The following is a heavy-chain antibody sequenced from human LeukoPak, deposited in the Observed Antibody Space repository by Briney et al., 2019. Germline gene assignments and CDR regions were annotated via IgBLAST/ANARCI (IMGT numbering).Heavy chain of an antibody. CDR1: GFNLSYFC. CDR3: ARDSTYYDSSGYYPH. J-gene: IGHJ4*02. D-gene: IGHD3-22*01. Sequence: PGGSLRLSCAASGFNLSYFCMNLVRQAPGKGLEWVSSLSRSSSYIYYADSLKGRFTISRDNAKNTLYLQMNSLRAEDTAVYYCARDSTYYDSSGYYPHWGQGTLVTVSS. V-gene: IGHV3-21*01. CDR2: LSRSSSYI.